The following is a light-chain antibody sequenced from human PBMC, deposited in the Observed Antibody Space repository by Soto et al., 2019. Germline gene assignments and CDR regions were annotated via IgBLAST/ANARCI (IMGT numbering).Light chain of an antibody. J-gene: IGKJ4*02. Sequence: DIQMTQSPSTLSASVGDRVTITCRASQSISTWLAWYQQKPGKAPKLLIYKASTLEGGVPSRFSGSGPETEFNITISSLHPDDFATYYCQQYNTYPLTFGGGTTVEIK. CDR1: QSISTW. V-gene: IGKV1-5*03. CDR3: QQYNTYPLT. CDR2: KAS.